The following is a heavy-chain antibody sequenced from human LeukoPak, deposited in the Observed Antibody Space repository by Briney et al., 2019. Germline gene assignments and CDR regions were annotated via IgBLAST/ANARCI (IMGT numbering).Heavy chain of an antibody. CDR1: GFTFSSYS. Sequence: PGGSLRLSCAASGFTFSSYSMNWVRQAPGKGLEWVSYISSSSSTIYYADSVKGRFTISRDNAKNSLYLQMNSLRAEDTAVYYCARTYFYGDVHHDGFDPWGQGTLVTVSS. D-gene: IGHD4-17*01. CDR2: ISSSSSTI. J-gene: IGHJ5*02. CDR3: ARTYFYGDVHHDGFDP. V-gene: IGHV3-48*01.